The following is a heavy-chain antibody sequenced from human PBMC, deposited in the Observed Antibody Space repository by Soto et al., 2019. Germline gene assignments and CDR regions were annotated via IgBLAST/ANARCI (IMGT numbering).Heavy chain of an antibody. D-gene: IGHD3-16*01. V-gene: IGHV3-21*01. J-gene: IGHJ4*02. Sequence: GGSLRLSCAASGFVFSDFQFNWVRQAPGGGLEWLSSITGTSAFTEYAESIEGRFTISRDNPNKLLFLHMDDLRPEDTAVYYCARDNLAFQGAFDLWGQGTLVTVSS. CDR3: ARDNLAFQGAFDL. CDR2: ITGTSAFT. CDR1: GFVFSDFQ.